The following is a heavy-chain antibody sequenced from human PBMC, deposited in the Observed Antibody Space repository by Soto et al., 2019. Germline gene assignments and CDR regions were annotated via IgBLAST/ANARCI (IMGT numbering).Heavy chain of an antibody. CDR3: AKDAYYDILTGYSYYFDY. Sequence: QVQLVESGGGVVQPGRSLRLSCAASGFTFSSYGMHWVRQAPGKGLEWVAVISYDGSNKYYADSVKGRFTISRDNSKNTLYLQMNSLRAEDTAVYYCAKDAYYDILTGYSYYFDYWGQGTLVTVSS. CDR2: ISYDGSNK. V-gene: IGHV3-30*18. J-gene: IGHJ4*02. CDR1: GFTFSSYG. D-gene: IGHD3-9*01.